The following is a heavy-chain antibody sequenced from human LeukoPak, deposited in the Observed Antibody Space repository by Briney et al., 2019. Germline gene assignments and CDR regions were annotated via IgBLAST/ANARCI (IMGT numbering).Heavy chain of an antibody. Sequence: ASVKVSCKVSGYTLTELSMHWVRQAPGQGLEWMGWINPNSGGTNYAQKFQGRVTMTRDTSISTAYMELSRLRSDDTAVYYCQAGGTTGTTRIDYWGQGTLVTVSS. CDR1: GYTLTELS. CDR3: QAGGTTGTTRIDY. CDR2: INPNSGGT. J-gene: IGHJ4*02. D-gene: IGHD1-1*01. V-gene: IGHV1-2*02.